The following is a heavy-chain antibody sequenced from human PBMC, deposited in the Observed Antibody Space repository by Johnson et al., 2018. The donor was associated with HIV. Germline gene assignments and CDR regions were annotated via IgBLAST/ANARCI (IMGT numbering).Heavy chain of an antibody. CDR2: INSDGSST. CDR1: GFTFSSYW. Sequence: VQLVESGGGFVQPGGSLRLSSAASGFTFSSYWMHWVRQAPGKGLLWVSRINSDGSSTTYADSVKGRFTISRDNAKKSLHLQMNSLRAEDTAVYYCARESRYSYGFGDDAFDVWGQGTMVTVSS. D-gene: IGHD5-18*01. V-gene: IGHV3-74*01. J-gene: IGHJ3*01. CDR3: ARESRYSYGFGDDAFDV.